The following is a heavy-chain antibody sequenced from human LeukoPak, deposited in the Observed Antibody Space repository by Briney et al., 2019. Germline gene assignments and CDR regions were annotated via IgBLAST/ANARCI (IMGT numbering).Heavy chain of an antibody. CDR1: GGSISSSSYY. CDR3: ARGARRRWNDY. Sequence: PSETLSLTCTVSGGSISSSSYYWGWIRQPPGKGLEWIGSIYYSGSTYYNPSLKSRVTISVDTSKNQFSLKLSSVTAADTAVYYCARGARRRWNDYWGQGTLVTVSS. V-gene: IGHV4-39*07. D-gene: IGHD6-6*01. J-gene: IGHJ4*02. CDR2: IYYSGST.